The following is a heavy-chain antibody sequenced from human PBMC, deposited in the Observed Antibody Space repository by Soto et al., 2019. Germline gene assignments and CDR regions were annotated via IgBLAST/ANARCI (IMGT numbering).Heavy chain of an antibody. CDR2: IIPIFGTA. CDR3: ARGAAEYSSSSNWFDP. J-gene: IGHJ5*02. D-gene: IGHD6-6*01. CDR1: GGTFSSYA. Sequence: SVKVDCKASGGTFSSYAISWVRQAPGQGLEWMGGIIPIFGTANYAQKFQGRVTITADESTSTAYMELSSLRSEDTAVYYCARGAAEYSSSSNWFDPWGQGTLVTVSS. V-gene: IGHV1-69*01.